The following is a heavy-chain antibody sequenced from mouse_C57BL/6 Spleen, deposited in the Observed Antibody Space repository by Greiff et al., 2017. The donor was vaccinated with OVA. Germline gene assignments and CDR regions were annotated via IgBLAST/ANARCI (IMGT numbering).Heavy chain of an antibody. CDR1: GYTFTSYW. Sequence: QVQLQQPGAELVMPGASVKLSCKASGYTFTSYWMHWVKQRPGQGLEWIGEIDPSDSYTNYNQKFKGKSTLTVDKSSSTAYMQLSRLTSEDSAVYYCARGGPVLFDYWGQGTTRTVSS. CDR2: IDPSDSYT. V-gene: IGHV1-69*01. J-gene: IGHJ2*01. CDR3: ARGGPVLFDY.